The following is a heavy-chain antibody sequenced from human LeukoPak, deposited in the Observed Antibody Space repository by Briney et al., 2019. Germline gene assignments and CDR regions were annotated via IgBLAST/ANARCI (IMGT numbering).Heavy chain of an antibody. J-gene: IGHJ4*02. V-gene: IGHV3-23*01. CDR3: AIDHFAFGPIHSSPWDY. D-gene: IGHD6-6*01. CDR2: ISGSGGST. Sequence: PGGSLRLSCAASGFTFSSYAMSWVRQAPGKGLEWVTAISGSGGSTYYADSVKGRFTISRDNSKNTLYLQMNSLRAEDTAIYYCAIDHFAFGPIHSSPWDYWGQGTLVTVSS. CDR1: GFTFSSYA.